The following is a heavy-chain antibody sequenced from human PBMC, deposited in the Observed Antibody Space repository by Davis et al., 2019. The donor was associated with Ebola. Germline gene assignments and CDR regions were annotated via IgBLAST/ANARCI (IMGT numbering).Heavy chain of an antibody. J-gene: IGHJ6*02. CDR3: ARDLGYCTNGVCPRGEGMDV. D-gene: IGHD2-8*01. CDR1: GGSISSGGYY. V-gene: IGHV4-31*03. Sequence: SETLSLTCTVSGGSISSGGYYWSWIRQHPGKGLEWIGYIYYSGSTYYNPSLKSRVTISVDKSKNQFSLKLSSVTAADTAVYYCARDLGYCTNGVCPRGEGMDVWGQGTTVTVSS. CDR2: IYYSGST.